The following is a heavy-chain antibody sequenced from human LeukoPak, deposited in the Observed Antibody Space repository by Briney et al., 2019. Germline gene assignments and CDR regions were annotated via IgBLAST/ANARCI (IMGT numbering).Heavy chain of an antibody. J-gene: IGHJ5*02. CDR3: ARTRMAGTGGWFDP. D-gene: IGHD6-19*01. CDR2: IYTSGST. CDR1: GGSIGSYY. Sequence: SETLSLTCTVSGGSIGSYYWSWIRQPAGKGLEWIGRIYTSGSTNYNPSLKSRVTMSVDTSKNQFSLKLSSVTAADTAVYYCARTRMAGTGGWFDPWGQGTLVTVSS. V-gene: IGHV4-4*07.